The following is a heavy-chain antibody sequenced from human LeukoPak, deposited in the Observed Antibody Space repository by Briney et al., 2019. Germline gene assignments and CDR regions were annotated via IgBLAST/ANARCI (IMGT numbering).Heavy chain of an antibody. V-gene: IGHV4-59*01. Sequence: SETLSLTCTVSGGSISSYYWSWIRQPPGKGLEWIGYIYYSGSTNSNPSLKSRVTISVDTSKNQFSLKLSSVTAADTAVYYCARGLDEYDYYFDYWGQGTLVTVSS. CDR1: GGSISSYY. CDR3: ARGLDEYDYYFDY. D-gene: IGHD3-3*01. J-gene: IGHJ4*02. CDR2: IYYSGST.